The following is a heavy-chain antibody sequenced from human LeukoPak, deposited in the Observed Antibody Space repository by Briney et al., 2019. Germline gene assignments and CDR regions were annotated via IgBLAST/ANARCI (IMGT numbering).Heavy chain of an antibody. CDR1: GFTFTTYT. J-gene: IGHJ5*02. Sequence: ASVKVSCKTSGFTFTTYTMHWVRQAPGQRLEWMGWINAANGNTQYSQKFQGRVTITRDTSASTAYMELSSLRSEDTAVYYCARGAPIRVAVAATFDPWGQGTLVTVPT. V-gene: IGHV1-3*01. CDR3: ARGAPIRVAVAATFDP. D-gene: IGHD6-19*01. CDR2: INAANGNT.